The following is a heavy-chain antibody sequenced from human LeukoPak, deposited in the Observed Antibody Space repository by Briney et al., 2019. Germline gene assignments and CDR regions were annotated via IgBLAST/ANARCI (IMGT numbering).Heavy chain of an antibody. CDR1: GFTFSDYN. D-gene: IGHD2-15*01. Sequence: GGSLRLSCAASGFTFSDYNLRWIRQAPGKGLERVSSIRRSGSTKFYADSVKGRFTISRDNAKNSLFLQINSLRAEDTAVYYCARVLRYCSGGNCYSGGLGYMDVWGKGTTVTISS. CDR3: ARVLRYCSGGNCYSGGLGYMDV. CDR2: IRRSGSTK. J-gene: IGHJ6*03. V-gene: IGHV3-11*01.